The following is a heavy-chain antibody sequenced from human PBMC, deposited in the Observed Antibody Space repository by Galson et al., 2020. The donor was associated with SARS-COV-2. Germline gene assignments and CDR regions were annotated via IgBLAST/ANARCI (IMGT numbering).Heavy chain of an antibody. CDR1: GGSISSNSYL. CDR3: ARDATSSGWFNWFDP. CDR2: IYNTGST. D-gene: IGHD6-19*01. Sequence: SETLSLTCSVSGGSISSNSYLWGWIRQPPGKGLEWIGSIYNTGSTHYNPSPESRATISVDTSNNHFSLKLSSVTAADTAVYYCARDATSSGWFNWFDPWGRGTLVTVSS. J-gene: IGHJ5*02. V-gene: IGHV4-39*07.